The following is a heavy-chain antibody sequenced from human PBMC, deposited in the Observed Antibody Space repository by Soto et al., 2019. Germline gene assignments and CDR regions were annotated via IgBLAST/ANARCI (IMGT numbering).Heavy chain of an antibody. Sequence: QPVGFLRLSCAASVFTFSSYGMHWVRQAPGKGLEWVAVISYDGSNKYYADSVKGRFTISRDNSKNTLYLQMNSLRAEDTAVYYCAKGKQPLIYKSYGMDVWGQGTTVTVSS. CDR1: VFTFSSYG. CDR3: AKGKQPLIYKSYGMDV. CDR2: ISYDGSNK. J-gene: IGHJ6*02. D-gene: IGHD2-2*02. V-gene: IGHV3-30*18.